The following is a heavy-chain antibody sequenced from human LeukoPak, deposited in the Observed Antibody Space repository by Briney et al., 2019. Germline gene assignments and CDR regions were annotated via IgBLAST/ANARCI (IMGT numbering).Heavy chain of an antibody. Sequence: GGSLRLSCAASGFTFSSHAMSWVRQAPGKWLEWVSAISGSGGSTYYADSVKGRFTISRDNSKTTLYLQMNSLRAEETAVYYCAKDYVGATIFGVVITLDVWGQGTTVTVSS. D-gene: IGHD3-3*01. CDR2: ISGSGGST. CDR3: AKDYVGATIFGVVITLDV. CDR1: GFTFSSHA. J-gene: IGHJ6*02. V-gene: IGHV3-23*01.